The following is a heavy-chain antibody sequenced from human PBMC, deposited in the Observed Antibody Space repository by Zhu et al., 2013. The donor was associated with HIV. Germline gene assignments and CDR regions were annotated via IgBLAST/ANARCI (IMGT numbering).Heavy chain of an antibody. D-gene: IGHD3-3*01. CDR2: IYYSGST. CDR1: GGSISSGGYY. V-gene: IGHV4-31*03. J-gene: IGHJ5*02. Sequence: QVQLQESGPGLVKPSQTLSLTCTVSGGSISSGGYYWSWIRQHPGKGLEWIGYIYYSGSTYYNPSLKSRVTISVDTSKNQFSLKLSSVTAADTAVYYCAREYYDFWSGVPRGNWFDPWGQGTLVTVSS. CDR3: AREYYDFWSGVPRGNWFDP.